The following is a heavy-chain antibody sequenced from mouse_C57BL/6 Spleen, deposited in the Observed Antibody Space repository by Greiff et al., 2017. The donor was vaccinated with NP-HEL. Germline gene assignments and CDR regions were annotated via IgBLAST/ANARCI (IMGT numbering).Heavy chain of an antibody. Sequence: QVHVKQSGTELVKPGASVKLSCKASGYTFTSYWMHWVKQRPGQGLEWIGNINPSNGGTNYNEKFKSKATLTVDKSSSTAYMQLSSLTSEDSAVYYCARLFIYYDYDGGNFDYWGQGTTLTVSS. CDR3: ARLFIYYDYDGGNFDY. D-gene: IGHD2-4*01. V-gene: IGHV1-53*01. CDR2: INPSNGGT. CDR1: GYTFTSYW. J-gene: IGHJ2*01.